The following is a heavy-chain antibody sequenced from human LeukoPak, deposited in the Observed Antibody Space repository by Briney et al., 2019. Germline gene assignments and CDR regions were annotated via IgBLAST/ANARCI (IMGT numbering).Heavy chain of an antibody. CDR3: ARGSPVVVTAMRPFDC. J-gene: IGHJ4*02. CDR2: ISHSGKS. D-gene: IGHD2-21*02. CDR1: GGSFSGYS. Sequence: SETLSLTCAVYGGSFSGYSWSWIRQPPGKGLEWIGEISHSGKSNYSPSLKSRDAISVDTSKKQFSLNLSSVTAADTAVYYCARGSPVVVTAMRPFDCWGQGTLVTVSS. V-gene: IGHV4-34*01.